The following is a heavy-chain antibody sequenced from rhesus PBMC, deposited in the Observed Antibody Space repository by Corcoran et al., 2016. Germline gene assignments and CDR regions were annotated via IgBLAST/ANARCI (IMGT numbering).Heavy chain of an antibody. CDR3: AIGEFWTGYSTHYFDY. D-gene: IGHD3-3*01. V-gene: IGHV4S14*01. CDR2: IYGGRCGN. CDR1: GGSISGYYY. Sequence: QVQLQESGPGLVTPSETLSLTCAVSGGSISGYYYWSWIRQPTGPGLAWIGRIYGGRCGNYPNPSLKRRVTLSGDTSKNQFSPKLSSVTAGDTAGYDWAIGEFWTGYSTHYFDYWGQGVRVTGSS. J-gene: IGHJ4*01.